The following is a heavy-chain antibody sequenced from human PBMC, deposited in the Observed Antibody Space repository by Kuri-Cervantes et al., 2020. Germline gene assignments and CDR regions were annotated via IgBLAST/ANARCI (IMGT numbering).Heavy chain of an antibody. CDR1: GFTFSSYW. CDR3: ARDGSWGSFYYGMDV. CDR2: IKQDGSEK. D-gene: IGHD2-15*01. J-gene: IGHJ6*02. Sequence: GESLKISCAASGFTFSSYWMSWVRQAPGKGLEWVANIKQDGSEKYYVDSVKGRSTISRDNAKNSLYLQMNSLRAEDTAVYYCARDGSWGSFYYGMDVWGQGTTVTVSS. V-gene: IGHV3-7*01.